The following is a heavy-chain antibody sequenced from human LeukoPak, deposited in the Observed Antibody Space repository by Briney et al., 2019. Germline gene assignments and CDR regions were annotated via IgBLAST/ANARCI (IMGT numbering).Heavy chain of an antibody. CDR2: ITTGDGST. CDR1: GFTFSTYA. Sequence: PGGSLRLSCAASGFTFSTYAMTWVRQAPGKGLEWVSSITTGDGSTYYADSVRGRFTISRDNSRNTLYLRMINLRPEDTAIYYCAIDVSGRKVITRAWGQGTLVTVSS. D-gene: IGHD3-16*01. V-gene: IGHV3-23*01. J-gene: IGHJ5*02. CDR3: AIDVSGRKVITRA.